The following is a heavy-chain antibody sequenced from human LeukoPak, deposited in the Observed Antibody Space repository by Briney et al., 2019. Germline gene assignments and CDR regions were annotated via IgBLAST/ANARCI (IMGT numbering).Heavy chain of an antibody. V-gene: IGHV3-23*01. D-gene: IGHD4-17*01. CDR3: TKDPNGAYVGAFDP. J-gene: IGHJ5*02. Sequence: GGSLRLSCAASGFSFSSFAMTWVRQTPGKVLECVSSITAGHYPTYYTDSVKGRFTISSDNSKHTLYLKMTSLRADATAVYYCTKDPNGAYVGAFDPWGQGTLVTVSS. CDR1: GFSFSSFA. CDR2: ITAGHYPT.